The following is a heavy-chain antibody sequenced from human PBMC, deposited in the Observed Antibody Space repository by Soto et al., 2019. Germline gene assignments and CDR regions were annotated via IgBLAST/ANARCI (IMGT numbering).Heavy chain of an antibody. CDR2: IYYSGST. D-gene: IGHD6-19*01. V-gene: IGHV4-59*01. J-gene: IGHJ4*02. CDR3: VREQAVAGNDYFDF. Sequence: SETLSLTCTVSGGSISSYYWSWIRQPPGKGLEWIGYIYYSGSTNYNPSIKSRVTISVDTSKNQFSLKMSSVTAVDTAMYYCVREQAVAGNDYFDFWGQGTLVTVSS. CDR1: GGSISSYY.